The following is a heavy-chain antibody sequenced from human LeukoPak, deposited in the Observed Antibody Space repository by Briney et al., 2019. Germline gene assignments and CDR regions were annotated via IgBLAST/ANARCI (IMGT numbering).Heavy chain of an antibody. CDR2: FNPNSGGT. CDR3: GREYYFDNSGYYGVGDY. Sequence: ASVKVSCKASGYTFTAYYIHWVRQAPGQGLEWMGWFNPNSGGTNYAQEFQGRVTMTRDTSISTAYMELSRLRSDDTAVYYCGREYYFDNSGYYGVGDYWGQGTLVTVSS. V-gene: IGHV1-2*02. CDR1: GYTFTAYY. D-gene: IGHD3-22*01. J-gene: IGHJ4*02.